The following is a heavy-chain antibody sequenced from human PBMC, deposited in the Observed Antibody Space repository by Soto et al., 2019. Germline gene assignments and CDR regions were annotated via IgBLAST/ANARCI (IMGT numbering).Heavy chain of an antibody. V-gene: IGHV4-39*01. CDR2: IYYSGST. Sequence: QLQLQESGPGLVKPSETLSLTCTVSGGSISSSSYYWGWIRQPPGKGLEWLGSIYYSGSTYYNPALKSGVTQSVDTSKNQFSLKLSSVTAADTAVYYCARQPTYYDILTGYSTFDYWGQGTLVTVSS. J-gene: IGHJ4*02. D-gene: IGHD3-9*01. CDR3: ARQPTYYDILTGYSTFDY. CDR1: GGSISSSSYY.